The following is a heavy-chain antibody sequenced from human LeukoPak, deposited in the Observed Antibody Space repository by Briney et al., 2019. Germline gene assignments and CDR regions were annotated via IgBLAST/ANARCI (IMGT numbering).Heavy chain of an antibody. Sequence: SETLSLTCSVSGGSISRYYWSWIRQPAGKGLEWIGRIYSSGSTNYNPSLKSRVNMSLDTSKNQFSLKLSSVTAADTAVYYCVRDYYDSSGWGYFDYWGQGALVTVSS. CDR3: VRDYYDSSGWGYFDY. V-gene: IGHV4-4*07. D-gene: IGHD3-22*01. J-gene: IGHJ4*02. CDR2: IYSSGST. CDR1: GGSISRYY.